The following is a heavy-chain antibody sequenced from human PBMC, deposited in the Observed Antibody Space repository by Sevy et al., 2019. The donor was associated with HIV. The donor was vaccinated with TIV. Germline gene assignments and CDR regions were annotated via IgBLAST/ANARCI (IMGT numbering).Heavy chain of an antibody. CDR2: LYYSGIT. D-gene: IGHD6-19*01. CDR1: GDSISSYY. CDR3: ARGLAYYFDY. J-gene: IGHJ4*01. Sequence: SETLSLTCTVSGDSISSYYWIWIRQPPGKGLEWIGYLYYSGITNYNPSLKSRVTISGDTSKNQFSLKLSSVTAADTAVYYCARGLAYYFDYWGHGTLVTVSS. V-gene: IGHV4-59*01.